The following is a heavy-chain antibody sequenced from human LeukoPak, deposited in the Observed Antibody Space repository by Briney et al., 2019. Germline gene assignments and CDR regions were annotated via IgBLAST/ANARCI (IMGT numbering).Heavy chain of an antibody. V-gene: IGHV1-2*02. CDR1: GYTFTGHY. Sequence: ASVKVSCKTSGYTFTGHYMHWVRQAPGQGLEWMGWINPNSGGTNYAQKFQGRVTMTRDTSISTAYMELSRLRSDDTAVYYCAAPLYGSGSWTWFDPWGQGTLVTVSS. J-gene: IGHJ5*02. CDR3: AAPLYGSGSWTWFDP. CDR2: INPNSGGT. D-gene: IGHD3-10*01.